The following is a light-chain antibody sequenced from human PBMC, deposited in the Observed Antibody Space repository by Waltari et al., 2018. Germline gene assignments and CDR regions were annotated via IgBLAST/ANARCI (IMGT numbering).Light chain of an antibody. V-gene: IGLV1-51*01. CDR3: GTWDRTLTASHVI. CDR2: DNK. CDR1: SSNIGRNY. Sequence: QSVLTQPPSVSASPGETVTISCSGSSSNIGRNYVSWYQQVPGTAPKLLIYDNKKRPSGIPDRFSGSTSGTSATLGITGLQTGDEADYYCGTWDRTLTASHVIFGGGTRVTVL. J-gene: IGLJ2*01.